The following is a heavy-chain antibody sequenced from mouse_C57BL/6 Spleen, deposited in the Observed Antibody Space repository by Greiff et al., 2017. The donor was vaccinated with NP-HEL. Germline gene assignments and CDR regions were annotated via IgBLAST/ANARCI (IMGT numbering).Heavy chain of an antibody. CDR2: INPNNGGT. V-gene: IGHV1-22*01. J-gene: IGHJ2*01. CDR1: GYTFTDYT. Sequence: VQLQQSGPELVKPGASVKMSCKASGYTFTDYTMHWVKQRHGKSLEWIGYINPNNGGTSYNQKFKGKATLTVIKSSSTAYMELRSLTSEDSAVYDCARGIYYYGSSPLFGYWGQGTTLTVSS. CDR3: ARGIYYYGSSPLFGY. D-gene: IGHD1-1*01.